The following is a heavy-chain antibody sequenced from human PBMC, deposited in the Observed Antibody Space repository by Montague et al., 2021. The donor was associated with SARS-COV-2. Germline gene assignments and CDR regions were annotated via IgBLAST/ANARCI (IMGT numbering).Heavy chain of an antibody. Sequence: SLRLSCAASGFTFGDYAMHWVRQTPGKGLEWVSGISYNSENTGYADSVKGRFTISRDNAKNSLYLQVNSLRTDDTALYYCAKDGYYGSGNYWQALDYWGQGTLVTVSS. D-gene: IGHD3-10*01. V-gene: IGHV3-9*01. J-gene: IGHJ4*02. CDR2: ISYNSENT. CDR1: GFTFGDYA. CDR3: AKDGYYGSGNYWQALDY.